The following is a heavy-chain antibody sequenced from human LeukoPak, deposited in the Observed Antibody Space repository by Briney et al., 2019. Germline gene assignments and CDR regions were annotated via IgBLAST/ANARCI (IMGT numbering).Heavy chain of an antibody. V-gene: IGHV3-23*01. CDR1: GFIFSNYG. Sequence: GGSLRLSCAASGFIFSNYGMSWVRQAPGKGLEWVSVITSSGGSTYYADSVKGRFTISRDNSKNTLYLQMNSLRAEDTAVYYCAKTKYAGYYDFWSGHPPMGGFDPWGQGTLVTVSS. D-gene: IGHD3-3*01. CDR3: AKTKYAGYYDFWSGHPPMGGFDP. J-gene: IGHJ5*02. CDR2: ITSSGGST.